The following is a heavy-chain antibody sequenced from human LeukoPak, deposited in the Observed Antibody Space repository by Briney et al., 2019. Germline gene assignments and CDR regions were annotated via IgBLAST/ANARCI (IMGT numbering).Heavy chain of an antibody. CDR3: AREGALPGLRKFEY. V-gene: IGHV3-33*01. CDR1: GFIFSTYG. Sequence: GGSLRLSCAASGFIFSTYGMHWVRQAPGKGLEWGAVVWYDGSKKHYADSVKGRFTISRDNSKNTLYLQMNSLRAEDTAVYYCAREGALPGLRKFEYWGQGTLVTVSS. CDR2: VWYDGSKK. D-gene: IGHD2-21*02. J-gene: IGHJ4*02.